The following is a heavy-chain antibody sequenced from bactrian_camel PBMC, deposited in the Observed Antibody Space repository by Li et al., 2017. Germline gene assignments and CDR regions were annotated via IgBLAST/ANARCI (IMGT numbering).Heavy chain of an antibody. CDR3: AADQRCGRRDNEYRY. CDR2: LASDGSS. J-gene: IGHJ4*01. V-gene: IGHV3S53*01. Sequence: HVQLVESGGGSVQPGGSLRLSCAASGYSASAYCLAWFRQAPGKACEGVVGLASDGSSIYANSLKGRFTISKDNAKNTLYLQMNSLKPEDTAVYYCAADQRCGRRDNEYRYWGQGTQVTVS. CDR1: GYSASAYC. D-gene: IGHD5*01.